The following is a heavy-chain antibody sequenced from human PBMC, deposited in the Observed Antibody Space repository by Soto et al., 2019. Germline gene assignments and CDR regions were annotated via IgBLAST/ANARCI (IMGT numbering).Heavy chain of an antibody. CDR1: GGSISSYY. V-gene: IGHV4-59*01. CDR2: IYYSGST. D-gene: IGHD2-15*01. CDR3: ARVGCSGGSCRDAFDI. Sequence: PSETLSLTCTVSGGSISSYYWSWIRQPPGKGLEWIGYIYYSGSTNYNPSLKSRVTISVDTSKNQFSLKLSSVTAADTAVYHCARVGCSGGSCRDAFDIWGQGTMVTVSS. J-gene: IGHJ3*02.